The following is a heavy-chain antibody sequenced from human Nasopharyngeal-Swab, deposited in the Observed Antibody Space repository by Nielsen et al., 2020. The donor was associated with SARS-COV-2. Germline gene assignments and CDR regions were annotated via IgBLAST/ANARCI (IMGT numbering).Heavy chain of an antibody. Sequence: GSLRLSCAVYGGSFSGYYWSWIRQPPGKGLEWIGEINHSGSTNYNPSLKSRVTISVDTSKNQFSLKLSSVTAPDTAEYYCASVSSIGGTNDYDILTGYYWFDPWGQGTLVTVSS. CDR2: INHSGST. D-gene: IGHD3-9*01. V-gene: IGHV4-34*01. CDR3: ASVSSIGGTNDYDILTGYYWFDP. J-gene: IGHJ5*02. CDR1: GGSFSGYY.